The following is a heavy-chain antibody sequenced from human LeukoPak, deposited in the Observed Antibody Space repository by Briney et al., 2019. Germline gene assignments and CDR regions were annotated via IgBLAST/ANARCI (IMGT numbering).Heavy chain of an antibody. D-gene: IGHD2-15*01. CDR1: GGSISSNSYY. CDR2: IYYSGTT. CDR3: ARDGGGLGYCSGGSCRAFDI. V-gene: IGHV4-39*07. J-gene: IGHJ3*02. Sequence: SETLSLTCTVSGGSISSNSYYWGWIRQPPGKGLEWIGTIYYSGTTYYNPSLKSRVTISVDTSKNQFSLKLSSVTAADTAVYYCARDGGGLGYCSGGSCRAFDIWGQGTMVTVSS.